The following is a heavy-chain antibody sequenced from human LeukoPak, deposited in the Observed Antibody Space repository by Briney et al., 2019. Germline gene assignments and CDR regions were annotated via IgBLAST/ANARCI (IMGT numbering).Heavy chain of an antibody. V-gene: IGHV3-7*01. J-gene: IGHJ4*02. Sequence: GGSLRLSCAASGFTFSSYWMSWVRQAPGKGLEWVANIKQDGSEKYYVDSVKGRFTISRDNAKNSLYLQMNSLRAEDTAVYYCAREDRYCSGGSCYVDYWGQGTLVTVSS. CDR1: GFTFSSYW. CDR3: AREDRYCSGGSCYVDY. D-gene: IGHD2-15*01. CDR2: IKQDGSEK.